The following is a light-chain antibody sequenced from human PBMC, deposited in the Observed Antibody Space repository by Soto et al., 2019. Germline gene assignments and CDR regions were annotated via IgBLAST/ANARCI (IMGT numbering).Light chain of an antibody. V-gene: IGKV3-15*01. CDR3: QQYNNWPRT. Sequence: IVLTQSPATLSVSPGERATLSFSASQSVSSNLAWYQQKPGQAPRLLIYGASTRVTGIPARFSGSGSGTEFTLTISSLQSEDFAVYSCQQYNNWPRTFGQGTKVDIK. CDR1: QSVSSN. CDR2: GAS. J-gene: IGKJ1*01.